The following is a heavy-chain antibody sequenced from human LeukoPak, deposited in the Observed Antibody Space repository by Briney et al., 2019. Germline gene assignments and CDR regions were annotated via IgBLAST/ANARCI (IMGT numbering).Heavy chain of an antibody. Sequence: SETLSLTCTVSGYSISSGYYWGWIRQPPGKGLEWIGSIYHSGSTYYNPSLKSRVTISVDMSKNQFSLKLSSVTAADTAVYYCARAVGYFDWLPLFDYWGQGTLVTVSS. CDR1: GYSISSGYY. CDR2: IYHSGST. CDR3: ARAVGYFDWLPLFDY. D-gene: IGHD3-9*01. V-gene: IGHV4-38-2*02. J-gene: IGHJ4*02.